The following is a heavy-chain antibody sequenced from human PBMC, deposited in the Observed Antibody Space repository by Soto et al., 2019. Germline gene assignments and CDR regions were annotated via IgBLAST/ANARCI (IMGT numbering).Heavy chain of an antibody. V-gene: IGHV1-8*01. D-gene: IGHD3-10*01. CDR3: ARNYYGSGMGYYDYGMDV. CDR2: MNHNSGNT. Sequence: QVQLVQSGAEVKKPGASVKVSCKASGYTFTSYDINWVRQATGQGLEWLGWMNHNSGNTDYAQRFQGRVTMTRNTSIGTAYMELSSLRSEDTAVYYCARNYYGSGMGYYDYGMDVWGQGTTVTVSS. J-gene: IGHJ6*02. CDR1: GYTFTSYD.